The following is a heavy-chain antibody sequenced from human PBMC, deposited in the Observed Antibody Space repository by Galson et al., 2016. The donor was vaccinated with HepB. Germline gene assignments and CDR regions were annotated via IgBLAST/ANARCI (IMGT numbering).Heavy chain of an antibody. J-gene: IGHJ4*02. D-gene: IGHD4-11*01. CDR2: IYHSGST. V-gene: IGHV4-4*02. CDR1: DGSIISTNW. Sequence: SETLSLTCAVSDGSIISTNWWSWVRQPPGKGLEWIGEIYHSGSTNYNPSLESRVTISVDKSKNQFSLKLSSVTAADTAVYYCARQKAVTGHFDYWGQGTLVTVSS. CDR3: ARQKAVTGHFDY.